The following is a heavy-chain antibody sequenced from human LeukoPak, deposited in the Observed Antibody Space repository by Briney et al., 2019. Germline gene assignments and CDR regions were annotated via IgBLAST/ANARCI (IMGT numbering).Heavy chain of an antibody. V-gene: IGHV3-23*01. J-gene: IGHJ4*02. CDR3: TNCARAGGYCY. CDR1: GFTFSRNA. CDR2: ISGSGDAT. D-gene: IGHD2-21*02. Sequence: GGSLRLSCAASGFTFSRNAISWVRQAPGKGLEWVSAISGSGDATYYADSVKGRFTISRDNSKNTLYLQVNSLRAEDTAVYYCTNCARAGGYCYWGQGTLVTVSS.